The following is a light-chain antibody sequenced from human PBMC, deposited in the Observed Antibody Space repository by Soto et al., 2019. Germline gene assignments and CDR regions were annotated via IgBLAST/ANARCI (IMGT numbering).Light chain of an antibody. Sequence: EMVMTQSPATLSVSPGERVTLSCRASQPVGRNFAWYRQRPGQSPTLLIYVASTMATDIPHRFSGSGSGTNCTITISSLQSEDFAVYYCQQYINWTYTFGQGTKLEI. V-gene: IGKV3-15*01. CDR3: QQYINWTYT. CDR1: QPVGRN. J-gene: IGKJ2*01. CDR2: VAS.